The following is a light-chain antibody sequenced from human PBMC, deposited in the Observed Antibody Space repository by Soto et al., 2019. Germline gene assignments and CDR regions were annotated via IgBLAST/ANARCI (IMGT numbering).Light chain of an antibody. J-gene: IGLJ2*01. CDR2: DTS. CDR1: TGAVTSGHY. CDR3: LLSFRGVEV. V-gene: IGLV7-46*01. Sequence: QAVVTQEPSLTVSPGGTVTLTCGSSTGAVTSGHYPYWFQQRPGQAPRTLISDTSNRHSWTPARFSGSLLGGKAALTLSGAQPEDEADYYCLLSFRGVEVFGGGTKVTVL.